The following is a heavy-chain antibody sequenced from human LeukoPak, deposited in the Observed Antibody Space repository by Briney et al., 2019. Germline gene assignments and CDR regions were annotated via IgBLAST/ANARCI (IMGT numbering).Heavy chain of an antibody. V-gene: IGHV3-21*01. CDR1: GFTFSSYS. CDR2: ITSSSSYI. D-gene: IGHD6-13*01. J-gene: IGHJ3*02. CDR3: ARGGAAGGIDAFDI. Sequence: GGSLRLSCAASGFTFSSYSMNWVRQAPGKGLEWVSSITSSSSYIYYADSVRGRFTISRDNAKNSLYLQMNSLRAEDTALYYCARGGAAGGIDAFDIWAHGTMVTVSS.